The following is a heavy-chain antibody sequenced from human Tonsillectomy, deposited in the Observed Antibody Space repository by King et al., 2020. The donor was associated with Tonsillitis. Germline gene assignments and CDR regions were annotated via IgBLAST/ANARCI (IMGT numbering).Heavy chain of an antibody. J-gene: IGHJ3*02. CDR1: VGSFSGYY. CDR2: INNSGST. Sequence: VQLQQWGAGLLKPSETLSLTCAVYVGSFSGYYWSWIRQPPRKGLEWIAEINNSGSTNYNPSLKSRVTISVGPSKNQFSLKLNSMTAADTAVYYCSSDPRVSPRNTFDIWGLGTMVTVSS. CDR3: SSDPRVSPRNTFDI. V-gene: IGHV4-34*01. D-gene: IGHD5/OR15-5a*01.